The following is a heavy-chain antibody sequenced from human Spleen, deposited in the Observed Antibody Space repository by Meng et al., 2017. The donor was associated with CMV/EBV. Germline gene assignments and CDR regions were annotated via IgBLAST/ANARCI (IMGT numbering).Heavy chain of an antibody. Sequence: GGSLRLSCAASGFTFSDYSMNWVRQAPGKGLEWVSSISNSGSYIFYADSLKGRFTISRDNAKNSLYLQMNSLSGEHTAIYYCARIMSGYENYDMDVWGQGTTVTVSS. CDR2: ISNSGSYI. CDR1: GFTFSDYS. J-gene: IGHJ6*02. V-gene: IGHV3-21*01. D-gene: IGHD5-12*01. CDR3: ARIMSGYENYDMDV.